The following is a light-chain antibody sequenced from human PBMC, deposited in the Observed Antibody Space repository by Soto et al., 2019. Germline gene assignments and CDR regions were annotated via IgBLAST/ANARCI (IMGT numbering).Light chain of an antibody. Sequence: EVVLTQSPGALSLSPGERVTLSCRASQSLRSRYLAWYQQKPGQAPRLLVYGSSSRATGIPDRFSGTGSETDFTLTISRLEPEDCAVYYCRQYGISPWTFGQGTKVDIK. CDR3: RQYGISPWT. CDR2: GSS. J-gene: IGKJ1*01. CDR1: QSLRSRY. V-gene: IGKV3-20*01.